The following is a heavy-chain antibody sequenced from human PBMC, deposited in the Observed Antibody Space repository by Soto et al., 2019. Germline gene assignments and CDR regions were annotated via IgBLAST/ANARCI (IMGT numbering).Heavy chain of an antibody. CDR1: GGSISGYY. J-gene: IGHJ4*02. CDR2: IYYSGST. V-gene: IGHV4-59*08. CDR3: ARHPTELRAGTAFDY. Sequence: SETLCLTCTVAGGSISGYYWSWIRQPPGKGLEWIGYIYYSGSTNYNPSLKSRVTISVGTSKNQFSLKLSSVTAADTAVYYCARHPTELRAGTAFDYWGQGTLVTVSS. D-gene: IGHD6-19*01.